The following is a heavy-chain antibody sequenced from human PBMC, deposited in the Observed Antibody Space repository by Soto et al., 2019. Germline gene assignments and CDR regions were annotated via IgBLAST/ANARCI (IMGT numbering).Heavy chain of an antibody. CDR3: ASAYYYDSSGPFDY. CDR1: GFTFSSYA. V-gene: IGHV3-30-3*01. CDR2: ISYDGSNK. Sequence: GSLRLSCAASGFTFSSYAMHWVRQAPGKGLEWVAVISYDGSNKYYADSVKGRFTISRDNSKNTLYLQMNSLRAEDTAVYYCASAYYYDSSGPFDYWGQGTLVTVSS. D-gene: IGHD3-22*01. J-gene: IGHJ4*02.